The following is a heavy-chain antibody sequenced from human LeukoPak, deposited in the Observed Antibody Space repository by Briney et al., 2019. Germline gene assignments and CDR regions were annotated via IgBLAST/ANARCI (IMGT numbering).Heavy chain of an antibody. V-gene: IGHV4-34*01. D-gene: IGHD6-13*01. CDR3: ARGRQIADPAAGTGWFDP. CDR2: INHSGST. CDR1: GGSFIGYY. J-gene: IGHJ5*02. Sequence: SETLSLTCAVYGGSFIGYYWSWIRQPPGKGLEWIGEINHSGSTNYNPSLKSRVTISVDTSKNQFSLKLSSVTAADTAVYYCARGRQIADPAAGTGWFDPWGQGTLVTVSS.